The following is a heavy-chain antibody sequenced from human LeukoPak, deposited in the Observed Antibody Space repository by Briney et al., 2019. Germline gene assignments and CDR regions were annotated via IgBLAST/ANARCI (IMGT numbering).Heavy chain of an antibody. CDR3: ASGSTSSGYRLAY. J-gene: IGHJ4*02. V-gene: IGHV3-53*01. D-gene: IGHD3-22*01. Sequence: PGGSLRLSCAVSGFTVSSSYMSWVRQAPGKGLEWVSVIYSGDRTNYADSVKGRFTISRDNSKNTLYLQVNSLRVEDTAVYYCASGSTSSGYRLAYWGQGTLVTVSS. CDR2: IYSGDRT. CDR1: GFTVSSSY.